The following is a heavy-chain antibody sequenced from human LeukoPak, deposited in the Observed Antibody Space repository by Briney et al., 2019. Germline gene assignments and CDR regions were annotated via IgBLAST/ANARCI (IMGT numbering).Heavy chain of an antibody. CDR2: IDPNSGGT. V-gene: IGHV1-2*02. J-gene: IGHJ5*02. CDR1: GYTFTGYY. D-gene: IGHD2-2*01. Sequence: GASVKVSCKASGYTFTGYYMHWVRQAPGQGLEWRGGIDPNSGGTNYAQKFQGRVTMTRDTSISTAYMELSRLRSDDTAVYYCASGGDIVVVPANNNWFDPWGQGTLVTVSS. CDR3: ASGGDIVVVPANNNWFDP.